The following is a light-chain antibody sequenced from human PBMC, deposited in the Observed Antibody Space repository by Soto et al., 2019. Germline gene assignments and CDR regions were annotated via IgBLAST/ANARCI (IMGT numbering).Light chain of an antibody. CDR1: QSVSSN. CDR3: QQRSNWRFT. CDR2: DAS. Sequence: DIALTQSLASLSLSPGERATVSCRASQSVSSNLAWYQQKPGQAPRLLIYDASNRATGIPSRFSGSGSGTDFTLTISSLEPEDFAVYYCQQRSNWRFTFGQGTRLEIK. V-gene: IGKV3-11*01. J-gene: IGKJ5*01.